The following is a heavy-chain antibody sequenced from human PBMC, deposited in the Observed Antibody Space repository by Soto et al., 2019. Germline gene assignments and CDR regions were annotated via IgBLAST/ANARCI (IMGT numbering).Heavy chain of an antibody. D-gene: IGHD1-7*01. Sequence: SETLSLTCAVSGGSFTSNNWWTWVRQPPGQGLEWIGEIYRTGSTNYNPSLKSRVTISLDKSENQFSLKVTSLTAADTAVYYCASRDPGTSVDYWGQGTLVTSPQ. CDR3: ASRDPGTSVDY. CDR1: GGSFTSNNW. V-gene: IGHV4-4*02. J-gene: IGHJ4*02. CDR2: IYRTGST.